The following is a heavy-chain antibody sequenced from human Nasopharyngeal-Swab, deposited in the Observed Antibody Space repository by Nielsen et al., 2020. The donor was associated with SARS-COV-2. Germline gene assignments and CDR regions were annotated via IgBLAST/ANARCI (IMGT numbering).Heavy chain of an antibody. CDR2: IYYTGST. CDR1: GGPVSSGSYY. J-gene: IGHJ4*02. CDR3: ASIPRIAAAGARYFDY. D-gene: IGHD6-13*01. V-gene: IGHV4-61*01. Sequence: SETLSLTCTVSGGPVSSGSYYWSWIRQPPGKGLEWIGYIYYTGSTNYNASLKSRVTISADTSKNQFSLKLSSVTAADTAVYYCASIPRIAAAGARYFDYWGQGTLVTVSS.